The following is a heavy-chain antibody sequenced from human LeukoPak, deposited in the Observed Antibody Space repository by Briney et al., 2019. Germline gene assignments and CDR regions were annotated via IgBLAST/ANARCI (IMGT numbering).Heavy chain of an antibody. CDR1: GLPRRGYA. Sequence: GGSLRLSCAGAGLPRRGYAMSWVRQAPGKGLEWVSAMSGSGDSTLYADSVRGRFTISRDDSKNTLYLQMNNLRVEDTAVYYCAKDNYTDSYCPFDYWGQGTLVTVSS. CDR3: AKDNYTDSYCPFDY. D-gene: IGHD3-3*01. CDR2: MSGSGDST. J-gene: IGHJ4*02. V-gene: IGHV3-23*01.